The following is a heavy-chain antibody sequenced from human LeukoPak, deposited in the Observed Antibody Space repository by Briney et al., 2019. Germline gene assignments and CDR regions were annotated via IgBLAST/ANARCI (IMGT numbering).Heavy chain of an antibody. V-gene: IGHV1-2*06. CDR1: GYTFTRYY. J-gene: IGHJ5*02. Sequence: ASVKVSCKASGYTFTRYYMHWVRQAPGQGLEWMGRINPNSGGTNYAQKFQGRVTMTRDTSISTAYMELCRLRDDDTAGYSSARDAIPLVRGVIAPRFDHWGQGTLVTVSS. CDR2: INPNSGGT. D-gene: IGHD3-10*01. CDR3: ARDAIPLVRGVIAPRFDH.